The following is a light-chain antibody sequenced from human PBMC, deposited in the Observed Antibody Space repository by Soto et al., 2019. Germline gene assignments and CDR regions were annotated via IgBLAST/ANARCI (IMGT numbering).Light chain of an antibody. V-gene: IGLV7-46*01. CDR2: GTT. CDR1: TGAVTSGHY. CDR3: LLFDSGTRV. Sequence: QAVVTQEPSLTVSPGGTVTLTCGSSTGAVTSGHYPYWFQQKPGQAPRTLIYGTTNKPSWTPARFSGSLLGGKAALTLSGAQPEEEADYYCLLFDSGTRVFGGGTKVTVL. J-gene: IGLJ3*02.